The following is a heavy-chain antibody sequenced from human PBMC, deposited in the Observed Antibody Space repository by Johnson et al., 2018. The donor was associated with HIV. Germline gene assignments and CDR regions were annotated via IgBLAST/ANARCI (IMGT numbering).Heavy chain of an antibody. CDR2: IYGGDRT. D-gene: IGHD6-19*01. J-gene: IGHJ3*02. V-gene: IGHV3-66*02. Sequence: EVQLVESGGGLVEPGGSLRLSCATSGLSVSGTYMSWVRQAPGKGLEWVSVIYGGDRTYYADSVKGRFTISRDNSKTTLFLQMNSLRAEDTAVYYCAGDTVSSLRAFDIWGQGTMVTVSS. CDR1: GLSVSGTY. CDR3: AGDTVSSLRAFDI.